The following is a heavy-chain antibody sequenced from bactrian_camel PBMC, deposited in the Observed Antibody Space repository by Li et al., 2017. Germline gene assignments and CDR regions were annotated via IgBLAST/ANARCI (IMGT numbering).Heavy chain of an antibody. J-gene: IGHJ4*01. CDR1: GVTRSIKS. Sequence: HVQLVESGGGSVQAGGSLRLSCVASGVTRSIKSIGWFRQALGEPREGVAAIYTAYGFDAARHADSVKGRFTISRDNSKNTVYLQMNSLKPEDTAMYFCAADRRLRAIVVGPCDPRPSNFPYWGQGTQVTVS. CDR3: AADRRLRAIVVGPCDPRPSNFPY. V-gene: IGHV3S54*01. D-gene: IGHD1*01. CDR2: IYTAYGFDAA.